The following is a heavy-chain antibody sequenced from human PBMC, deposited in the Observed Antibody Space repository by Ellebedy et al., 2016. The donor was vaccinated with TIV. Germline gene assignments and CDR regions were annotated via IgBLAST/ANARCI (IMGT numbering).Heavy chain of an antibody. CDR2: INTDGSTT. J-gene: IGHJ2*01. CDR3: ARGAYLGYWYFDL. Sequence: GESLKISCAASGFTFSSYWMHWVRQAPGKGLVWVSHINTDGSTTNYADSVKGRFTISRDNAKNTLYLQMNSLRAEDTAVYYCARGAYLGYWYFDLWGRGTLVTVSS. V-gene: IGHV3-74*01. CDR1: GFTFSSYW.